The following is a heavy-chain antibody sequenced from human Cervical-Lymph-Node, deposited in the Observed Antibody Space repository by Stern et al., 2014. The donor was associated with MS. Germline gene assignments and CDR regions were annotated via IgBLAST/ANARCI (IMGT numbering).Heavy chain of an antibody. CDR1: GFIFSDYK. Sequence: EEQLLESGGGLVQLGGSLRLSCAASGFIFSDYKLNWVRQAPGKGPEWLSFISSSGRTISHADSLKVRFSIATANSNNLLYLQLSGLRAEDTALYYCAKNKRDYGDYLSTDVLDIWGQGTMVTVSS. J-gene: IGHJ3*02. D-gene: IGHD4-17*01. V-gene: IGHV3-48*03. CDR3: AKNKRDYGDYLSTDVLDI. CDR2: ISSSGRTI.